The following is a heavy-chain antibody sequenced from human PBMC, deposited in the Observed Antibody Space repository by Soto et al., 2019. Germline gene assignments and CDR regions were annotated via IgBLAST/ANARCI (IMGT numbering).Heavy chain of an antibody. Sequence: QVQLVQSGAEVKKPGSSVKVSCKASGGTFSSYTLNWVRQAPGQGLEWMGGIIPVFDTPKYAQKFQGRVISNADESTSTAYSELSSLRSEDTAMYYCAKCLRIVGVDYGFDIWGQGTMVTVSS. CDR2: IIPVFDTP. V-gene: IGHV1-69*12. J-gene: IGHJ3*02. CDR3: AKCLRIVGVDYGFDI. D-gene: IGHD3-3*01. CDR1: GGTFSSYT.